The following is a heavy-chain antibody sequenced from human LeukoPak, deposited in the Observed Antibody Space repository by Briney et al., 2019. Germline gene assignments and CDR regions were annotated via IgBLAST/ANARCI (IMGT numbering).Heavy chain of an antibody. Sequence: GRSLRLSCTASGFTFGDHSVSWFRQAPGKGLEWVGFIRSKAYGGTAEYATSVKGRFTISRDDSKSVAYLQMDSLKAEDTAVYYCTREIRYFDWFQADYWGQGTLVTVSS. CDR3: TREIRYFDWFQADY. CDR2: IRSKAYGGTA. J-gene: IGHJ4*02. D-gene: IGHD3-9*01. CDR1: GFTFGDHS. V-gene: IGHV3-49*03.